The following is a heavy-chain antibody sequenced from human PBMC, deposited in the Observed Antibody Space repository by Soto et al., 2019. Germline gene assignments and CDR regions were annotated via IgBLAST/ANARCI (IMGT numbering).Heavy chain of an antibody. CDR2: IKQDGNEK. CDR3: AIGHWLAK. CDR1: GFTFSDYL. J-gene: IGHJ4*02. Sequence: EVQLVDSGGALVQPGASLRLSCAASGFTFSDYLMTWVRQAPGKGLEWVATIKQDGNEKYYVDSVKGRFTISRDNAKNSLYLQLNALRAEDTAVYYCAIGHWLAKWGQGTLVTVSS. V-gene: IGHV3-7*01. D-gene: IGHD6-19*01.